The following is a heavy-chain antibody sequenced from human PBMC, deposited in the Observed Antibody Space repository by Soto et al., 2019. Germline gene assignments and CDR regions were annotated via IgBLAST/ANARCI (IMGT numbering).Heavy chain of an antibody. D-gene: IGHD5-12*01. J-gene: IGHJ6*02. CDR2: ISNDGSNK. CDR1: GFTFSTYA. Sequence: GGSLRLSCAVSGFTFSTYAMHWVRQAPGKGLEWVAVISNDGSNKYYADSVKGRFTISRDNSKNMLYMEMNSLRAEDTAVYYCARAVAEYYFYGMDVWGQGTTVTVSS. CDR3: ARAVAEYYFYGMDV. V-gene: IGHV3-30-3*01.